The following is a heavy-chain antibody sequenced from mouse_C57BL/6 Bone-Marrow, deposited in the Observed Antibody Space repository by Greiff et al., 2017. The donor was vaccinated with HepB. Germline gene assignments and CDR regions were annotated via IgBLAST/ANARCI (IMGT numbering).Heavy chain of an antibody. CDR2: IDPENGDT. CDR3: TTFYYGSSYGFAY. D-gene: IGHD1-1*01. CDR1: GFNIKGDY. V-gene: IGHV14-4*01. Sequence: VQLQQSGAELVRPGASVKLSCTASGFNIKGDYMHWVKQRPEQGLEWIGWIDPENGDTEYATKFKGKATITADTSSNTAYLQLSSLTSEDTAVYYCTTFYYGSSYGFAYWGQGTLVTVSA. J-gene: IGHJ3*01.